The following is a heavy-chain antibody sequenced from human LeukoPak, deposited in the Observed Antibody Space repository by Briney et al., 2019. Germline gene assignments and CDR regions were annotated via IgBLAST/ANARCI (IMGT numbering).Heavy chain of an antibody. CDR2: ISSSSSYI. D-gene: IGHD2-21*01. CDR3: ARGLCGGDCYDY. CDR1: GFTFSSYS. Sequence: GGSLTLSCSASGFTFSSYSMKWLRQAPGKGREGGASISSSSSYIYYADSVKGPFTISRDNAKNSLYLQMHSLRAEDTAVYYCARGLCGGDCYDYWGQGTLVTVSS. J-gene: IGHJ4*02. V-gene: IGHV3-21*04.